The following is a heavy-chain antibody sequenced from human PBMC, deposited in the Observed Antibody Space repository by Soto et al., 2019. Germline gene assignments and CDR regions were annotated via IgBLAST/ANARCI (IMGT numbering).Heavy chain of an antibody. J-gene: IGHJ6*02. CDR3: ARDHPRNDITIFGVVIIYYYYGTDV. CDR1: AFTFSSYS. D-gene: IGHD3-3*01. Sequence: EVQLVESGGGLVKPGGSLRLSCAASAFTFSSYSMNWVRQAPGKGLEWVSSISSSSSYIYYADSVKGRFTISRDNAKNSLILQMNSLRAEDTAVYYCARDHPRNDITIFGVVIIYYYYGTDVWGQGTTVTVSS. V-gene: IGHV3-21*01. CDR2: ISSSSSYI.